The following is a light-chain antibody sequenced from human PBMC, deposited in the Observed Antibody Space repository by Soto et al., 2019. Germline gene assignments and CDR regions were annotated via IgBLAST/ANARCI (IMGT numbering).Light chain of an antibody. Sequence: DIQMTQSPSTLSASVAHRVTITWRASQSISSWLAWYQQKPGKAPKLLIYKASSLESGVPSRFSGSGSGTEFTLTISSLQPDDFATYYCQQYNSYPWTFGQGTKVDIK. V-gene: IGKV1-5*03. CDR2: KAS. CDR3: QQYNSYPWT. CDR1: QSISSW. J-gene: IGKJ1*01.